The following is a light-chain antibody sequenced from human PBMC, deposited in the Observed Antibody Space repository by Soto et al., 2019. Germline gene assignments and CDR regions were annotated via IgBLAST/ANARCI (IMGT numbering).Light chain of an antibody. CDR1: SSDIGGYNS. Sequence: QSALTQSPSASGSPGQSVTISCTGTSSDIGGYNSVSWYQQHPGKAPKVMIYDVTKRPSGVPDRFSGSKSGNTASLTVSALQAEDEADYCCSSYTDRKNLVFGTGTKVTVL. J-gene: IGLJ1*01. CDR3: SSYTDRKNLV. CDR2: DVT. V-gene: IGLV2-8*01.